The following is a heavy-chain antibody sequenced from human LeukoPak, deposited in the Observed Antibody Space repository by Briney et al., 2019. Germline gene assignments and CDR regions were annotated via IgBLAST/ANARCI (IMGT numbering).Heavy chain of an antibody. D-gene: IGHD3-10*01. V-gene: IGHV3-23*01. CDR2: ISAGGSTT. CDR3: ARDGSGSYYTPFPFDY. J-gene: IGHJ4*02. Sequence: GGSLRLSCAASGFTFSSYAMSWVRQAPGKGLEWVSGISAGGSTTYYADSVKGRFTISRDNSRNTLYLQMNSLRAEDTAVYYCARDGSGSYYTPFPFDYWGQGTLVTVSS. CDR1: GFTFSSYA.